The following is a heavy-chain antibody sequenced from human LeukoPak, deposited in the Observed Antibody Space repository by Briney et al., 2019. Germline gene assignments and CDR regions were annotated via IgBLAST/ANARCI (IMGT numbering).Heavy chain of an antibody. CDR1: GGSISSYY. CDR2: IYYSGST. Sequence: PSETLSLTCTVSGGSISSYYWSWIRQPPGKGLEWVGYIYYSGSTNYNPSLKSRVTLSVDTSKNQFSLKLSSVTAADTAVYYCAREIGIAVAGTFDYWGQGTLVTVSS. J-gene: IGHJ4*02. CDR3: AREIGIAVAGTFDY. V-gene: IGHV4-59*12. D-gene: IGHD6-19*01.